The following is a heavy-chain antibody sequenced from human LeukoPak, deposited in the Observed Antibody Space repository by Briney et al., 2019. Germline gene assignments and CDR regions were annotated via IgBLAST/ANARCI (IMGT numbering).Heavy chain of an antibody. CDR2: MNPNSGNT. Sequence: GASVKASCKASGYTFTSCDINWVRQAPGQGLGWMGWMNPNSGNTGYAQKFKGRVTMNRNTSKSTAYMELSTLTAEDTAVYYWARGLLPQNYGDYDDYWDQGTLVTVSA. CDR3: ARGLLPQNYGDYDDY. D-gene: IGHD4-17*01. V-gene: IGHV1-8*01. J-gene: IGHJ4*02. CDR1: GYTFTSCD.